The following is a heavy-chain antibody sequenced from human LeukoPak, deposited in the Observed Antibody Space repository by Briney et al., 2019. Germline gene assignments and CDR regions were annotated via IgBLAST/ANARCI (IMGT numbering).Heavy chain of an antibody. CDR3: AELGITMIGGV. Sequence: TGGSLRLSCAASGITLSSYEMNWVRQAPGKGLEWVSYISSSGSTIYYADSVKGRFTISRDNAKNSLYLQMNRLRAEDTAVYYCAELGITMIGGVWGKETTVTISS. J-gene: IGHJ6*04. V-gene: IGHV3-48*03. D-gene: IGHD3-10*02. CDR2: ISSSGSTI. CDR1: GITLSSYE.